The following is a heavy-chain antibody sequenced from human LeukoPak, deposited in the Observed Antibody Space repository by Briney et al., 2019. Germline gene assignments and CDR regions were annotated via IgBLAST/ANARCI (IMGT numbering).Heavy chain of an antibody. V-gene: IGHV3-30*02. Sequence: GGSLRLSCAASGVTFSSYGMHWVRQAPGKGLEWVAFIRYDGSNKYYADSVKGRFTISRDNSKNTLYLQMNSLRAEDRAVYYCAKDWTYCSSTSCYTGLDGAFDIWGQGTMVTVSS. D-gene: IGHD2-2*02. CDR2: IRYDGSNK. J-gene: IGHJ3*02. CDR1: GVTFSSYG. CDR3: AKDWTYCSSTSCYTGLDGAFDI.